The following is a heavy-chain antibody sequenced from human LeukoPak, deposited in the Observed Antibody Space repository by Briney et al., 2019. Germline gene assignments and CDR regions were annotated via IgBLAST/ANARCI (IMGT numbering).Heavy chain of an antibody. Sequence: ASVKVSCKASGGTFSSCAISWVRQAPGQGLEWMGGIIPIFGTANYAQKFQGRVTITADESTSTAYMGLSSLRSEDTAVYYCARDRYCSGGSCYSAGWFDPWGQGTLVAVSS. D-gene: IGHD2-15*01. CDR1: GGTFSSCA. J-gene: IGHJ5*02. CDR3: ARDRYCSGGSCYSAGWFDP. CDR2: IIPIFGTA. V-gene: IGHV1-69*13.